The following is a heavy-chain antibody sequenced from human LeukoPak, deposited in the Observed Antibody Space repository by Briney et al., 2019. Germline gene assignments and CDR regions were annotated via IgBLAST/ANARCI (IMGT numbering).Heavy chain of an antibody. CDR2: INPSGGRT. D-gene: IGHD3-22*01. J-gene: IGHJ4*02. CDR3: ARDQRYYDSSGHLDY. CDR1: GYTFTGYY. V-gene: IGHV1-46*01. Sequence: ASVKVSRKASGYTFTGYYMHWVRQAPGQGLEWMGIINPSGGRTSYAQKFQGRVTMTRDTSTSTVYMELSSLRSEDTAVHYCARDQRYYDSSGHLDYWGQGTLVTVPS.